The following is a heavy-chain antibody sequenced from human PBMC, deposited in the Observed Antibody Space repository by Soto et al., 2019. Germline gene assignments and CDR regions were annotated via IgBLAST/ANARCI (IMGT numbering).Heavy chain of an antibody. Sequence: QVQLVQSGAEVKKPGASVKVSCKASGYTFTSYDINWVRQDTGQGLEWMGWMNPNSGNTGYAQKFQGRVTMTRNTSISTAYMELSRLRSEDTAVYYCARWMQLWPPRYCGMDVWGQGTTVTVSS. CDR3: ARWMQLWPPRYCGMDV. CDR1: GYTFTSYD. D-gene: IGHD5-18*01. J-gene: IGHJ6*02. CDR2: MNPNSGNT. V-gene: IGHV1-8*01.